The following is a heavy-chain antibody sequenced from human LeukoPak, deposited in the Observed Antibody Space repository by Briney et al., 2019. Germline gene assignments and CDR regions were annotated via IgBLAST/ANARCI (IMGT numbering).Heavy chain of an antibody. Sequence: PSETLSLTCTVSGGSISSYYWSWIRQPPGKGLEWIGYIYYSGSTNYNPSLKSRVTISVDTSKNQFSLKLSSVTAADTAVYYCATGEALYYDILTGYFNPRFDYWGQGTLVTVSS. J-gene: IGHJ4*02. D-gene: IGHD3-9*01. CDR1: GGSISSYY. CDR3: ATGEALYYDILTGYFNPRFDY. V-gene: IGHV4-59*01. CDR2: IYYSGST.